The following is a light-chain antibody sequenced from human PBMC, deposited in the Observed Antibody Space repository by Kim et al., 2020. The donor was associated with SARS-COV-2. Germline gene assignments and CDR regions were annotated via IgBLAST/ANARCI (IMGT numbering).Light chain of an antibody. CDR1: QDISNY. Sequence: ASVGDRLTIPCRASQDISNYLVWFQLKPGKAPKLLIYAASALQPGVPSRFSGSGSGTDFTLTVTSLQPEDVATYYCQKCDSAPWTFGQGTKVDIK. CDR3: QKCDSAPWT. J-gene: IGKJ1*01. CDR2: AAS. V-gene: IGKV1-27*01.